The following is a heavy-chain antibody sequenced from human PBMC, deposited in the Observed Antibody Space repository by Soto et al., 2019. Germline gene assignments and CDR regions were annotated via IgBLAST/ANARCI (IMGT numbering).Heavy chain of an antibody. Sequence: SETLSLTCAVSGGSISSSNWWSWVRQTPGEGLEWIGTIHHTGSTYYNPSLKSRVIISLDTSKNQFSLKLSSVTAADTALYYCARPEGGYGSGYSWFDPWGKGTRVTVS. CDR1: GGSISSSNW. D-gene: IGHD5-12*01. V-gene: IGHV4-4*02. CDR3: ARPEGGYGSGYSWFDP. CDR2: IHHTGST. J-gene: IGHJ5*02.